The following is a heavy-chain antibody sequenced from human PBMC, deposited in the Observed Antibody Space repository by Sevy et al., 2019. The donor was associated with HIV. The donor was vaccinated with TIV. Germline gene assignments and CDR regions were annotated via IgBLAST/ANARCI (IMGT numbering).Heavy chain of an antibody. V-gene: IGHV1-8*01. D-gene: IGHD6-19*01. CDR1: GYTFTSYD. Sequence: ASVKVSCKASGYTFTSYDINWVRQATGQGLEWMGWMNPNSGNTGYAQKFQGRVTMTRNTSISTAYMELGSLRSEDTAVYYCARGLSSGWFDAFDIWGQGTMVTVSS. CDR2: MNPNSGNT. CDR3: ARGLSSGWFDAFDI. J-gene: IGHJ3*02.